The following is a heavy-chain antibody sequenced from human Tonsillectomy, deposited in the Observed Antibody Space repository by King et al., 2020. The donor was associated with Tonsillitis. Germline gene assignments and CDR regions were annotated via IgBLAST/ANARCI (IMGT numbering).Heavy chain of an antibody. CDR1: GYSISSGYY. J-gene: IGHJ4*02. CDR3: ARRGYGDLSFDY. V-gene: IGHV4-38-2*01. Sequence: VQLQESGPGLVKPSETLSLTCAVSGYSISSGYYWGWIRQPPGKGLEWIGRIYHSGSTYYNPSLKSRVTISVDTSKNQFSLKLSSVTAADTAVYYCARRGYGDLSFDYWGQGTLVTVSS. CDR2: IYHSGST. D-gene: IGHD4-17*01.